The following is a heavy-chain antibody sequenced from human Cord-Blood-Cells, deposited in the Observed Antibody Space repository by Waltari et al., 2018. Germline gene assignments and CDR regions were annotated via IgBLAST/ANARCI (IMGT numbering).Heavy chain of an antibody. V-gene: IGHV1-8*01. CDR1: GYTFTSYD. Sequence: QVQLVQSGAEVKKPGASVKVSCKASGYTFTSYDINWVRQATGQGLEWMGWMNPNSGNTGYAQKFQGRVTMTRNTSISTAYMELSSLRSEDTAVYYCASGGEEYSSSWYNWFDPWGQGTLVTVSS. CDR2: MNPNSGNT. D-gene: IGHD6-13*01. CDR3: ASGGEEYSSSWYNWFDP. J-gene: IGHJ5*02.